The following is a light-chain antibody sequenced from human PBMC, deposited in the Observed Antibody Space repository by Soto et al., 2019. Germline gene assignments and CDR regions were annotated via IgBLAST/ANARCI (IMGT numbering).Light chain of an antibody. J-gene: IGKJ5*01. CDR1: QSLLYGNGYKY. Sequence: EIVLTQSPLSLHVTPGEPATISCRSSQSLLYGNGYKYLDWYLQKPGQSPQLLIYLGSNRASEVPDRFSGSGSGTDFTLKISRVEAEDVGVYYCMQALQTPTFGQGTRLEIK. V-gene: IGKV2-28*01. CDR3: MQALQTPT. CDR2: LGS.